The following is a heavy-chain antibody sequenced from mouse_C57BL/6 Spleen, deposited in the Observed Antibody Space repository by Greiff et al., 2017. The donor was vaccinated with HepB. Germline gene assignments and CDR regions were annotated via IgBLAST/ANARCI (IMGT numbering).Heavy chain of an antibody. CDR3: AREGGYYYGSSYGY. CDR1: GYSITSGYY. Sequence: EVKLLESGPGLVKPSQSLSLTCSVTGYSITSGYYWNWIRQFPGNKLEWMGYISYDGSNNYNPSLKNRISITRDTSKNQFFLKLNSVTTEDTATYYCAREGGYYYGSSYGYWGQGTTLTVSS. V-gene: IGHV3-6*01. CDR2: ISYDGSN. J-gene: IGHJ2*01. D-gene: IGHD1-1*01.